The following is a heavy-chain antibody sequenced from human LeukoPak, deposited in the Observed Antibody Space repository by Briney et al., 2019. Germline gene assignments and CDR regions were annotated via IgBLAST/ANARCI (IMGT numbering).Heavy chain of an antibody. CDR2: INPNSGGT. J-gene: IGHJ6*02. Sequence: ASVKVSCKASGYTFTGYYMHWVRQAPGQGLEWMGWINPNSGGTNYAQKFQGRVTMTRDTSISTAYMELSRLRSDDTAVYYCARESYDFWSGYYIPYYYGMDVWGQGTTVTVSS. V-gene: IGHV1-2*02. CDR3: ARESYDFWSGYYIPYYYGMDV. D-gene: IGHD3-3*01. CDR1: GYTFTGYY.